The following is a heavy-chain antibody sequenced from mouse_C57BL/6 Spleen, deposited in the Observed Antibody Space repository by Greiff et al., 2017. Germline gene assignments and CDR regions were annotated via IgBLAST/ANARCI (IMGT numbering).Heavy chain of an antibody. CDR3: VYYDYVGFAN. D-gene: IGHD2-4*01. J-gene: IGHJ3*01. CDR2: INPGSGGT. CDR1: GYAFTNYL. Sequence: VKLMESGAELVRPGTSVKVSCTASGYAFTNYLIEWVKQRPGQGLEWIGVINPGSGGTNYNEKFKGKATLTADTSSSTAYMQLSSMASEEPAVYFCVYYDYVGFANWGQGTLVTVSA. V-gene: IGHV1-54*01.